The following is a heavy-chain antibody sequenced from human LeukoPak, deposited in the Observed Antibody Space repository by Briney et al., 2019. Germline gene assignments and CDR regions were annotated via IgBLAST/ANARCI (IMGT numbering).Heavy chain of an antibody. V-gene: IGHV4-34*01. J-gene: IGHJ4*02. CDR3: AAGSPTPFDY. CDR2: INHSGST. Sequence: SETLSLTWAVYGGSFSGYYWSWIRQPPGKGLEWIGEINHSGSTNYNPSLKSRVTISVDTSKNQFSLKLSSVTAADTAVYYCAAGSPTPFDYWGQGTLVTVSS. CDR1: GGSFSGYY. D-gene: IGHD3-10*01.